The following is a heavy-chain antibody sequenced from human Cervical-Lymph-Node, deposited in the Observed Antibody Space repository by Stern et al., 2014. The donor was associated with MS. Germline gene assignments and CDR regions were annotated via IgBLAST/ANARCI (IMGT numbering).Heavy chain of an antibody. CDR3: ARDPTNYDYVWGTYFGMAV. CDR1: GYTFTSFG. Sequence: MQLVESGPEVKKPGASVKVSCKASGYTFTSFGFRWVRQAPGQGLEWMGWVSTYNGNTKYAQKFQGRVTMTTDTSPSTAYMELRSLRSDDTAMYYCARDPTNYDYVWGTYFGMAVWGQGTTVTVSS. CDR2: VSTYNGNT. D-gene: IGHD3-16*01. J-gene: IGHJ6*02. V-gene: IGHV1-18*01.